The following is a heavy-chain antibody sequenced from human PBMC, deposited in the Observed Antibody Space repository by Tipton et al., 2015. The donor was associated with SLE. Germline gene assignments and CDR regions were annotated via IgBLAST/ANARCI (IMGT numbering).Heavy chain of an antibody. D-gene: IGHD3-22*01. CDR1: GGSISSGGYY. V-gene: IGHV4-31*03. Sequence: TLSLTCTVSGGSISSGGYYWTWIRQHPGKGLEWVGNIYYSGSTYYNPSLKSRVTISIDTSKNQFSLKLSSVTAADTAVYYCARMYYYDSSGSHNWFDPWGQGTLVTVSS. CDR3: ARMYYYDSSGSHNWFDP. J-gene: IGHJ5*02. CDR2: IYYSGST.